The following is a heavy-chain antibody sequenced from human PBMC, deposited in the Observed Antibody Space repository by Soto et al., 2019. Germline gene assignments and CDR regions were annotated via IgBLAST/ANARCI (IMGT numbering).Heavy chain of an antibody. D-gene: IGHD6-6*01. J-gene: IGHJ6*02. Sequence: QVQLQESGPGLVKPSETLSLTCTVSGGSISSYYWSWIRQPAGKGLEWNGRIYTSGSTNYNPSLKSRVTMSVDTSKNQFALKLSSVTAADTAVYYCARVGAARRLGFGGMDVWGQGTTVTVSS. V-gene: IGHV4-4*07. CDR1: GGSISSYY. CDR3: ARVGAARRLGFGGMDV. CDR2: IYTSGST.